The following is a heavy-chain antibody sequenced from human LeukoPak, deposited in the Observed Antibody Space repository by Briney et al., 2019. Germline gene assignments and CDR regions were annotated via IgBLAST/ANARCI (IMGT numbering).Heavy chain of an antibody. Sequence: SETLSLTCAVSGGSISSGGYSWSWIRQPPGKGLEWIGYIYHSGSTYYNPSLKSRVTISVDRPKNQFSLKLSSVTAADTAVYYCARDGERGGAAFDTWGQGTMVTVSS. V-gene: IGHV4-30-2*01. CDR2: IYHSGST. CDR3: ARDGERGGAAFDT. CDR1: GGSISSGGYS. D-gene: IGHD2-21*01. J-gene: IGHJ3*02.